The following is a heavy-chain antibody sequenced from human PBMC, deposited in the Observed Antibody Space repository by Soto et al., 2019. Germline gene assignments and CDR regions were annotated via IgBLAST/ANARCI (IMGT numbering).Heavy chain of an antibody. CDR3: ARSRFGSFYREYFDY. Sequence: SLSLNCICYGAANVGTPYCNCSRQPPGEGLEWLGHIYCSDTTSYSPSFKSRVSMSVDTSKNKFSLTLTSVTTADAAVYYCARSRFGSFYREYFDYWGPGIRVTVSS. J-gene: IGHJ4*02. V-gene: IGHV4-59*11. D-gene: IGHD1-26*01. CDR2: IYCSDTT. CDR1: GAANVGTPY.